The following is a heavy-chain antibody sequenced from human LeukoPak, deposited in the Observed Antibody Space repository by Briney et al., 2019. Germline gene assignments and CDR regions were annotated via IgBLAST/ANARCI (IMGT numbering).Heavy chain of an antibody. D-gene: IGHD5-18*01. J-gene: IGHJ4*02. CDR2: ISGSGGST. CDR3: ARGGSGYSYGKIDS. Sequence: GGSLRLSCAASGFTFSSYGMSWVRQAPGKGLEWVSTISGSGGSTYCADSVKGRFTISRDNSKNTLYLQMNSLRDEDTAVYYCARGGSGYSYGKIDSWGQGILVTVSS. V-gene: IGHV3-23*01. CDR1: GFTFSSYG.